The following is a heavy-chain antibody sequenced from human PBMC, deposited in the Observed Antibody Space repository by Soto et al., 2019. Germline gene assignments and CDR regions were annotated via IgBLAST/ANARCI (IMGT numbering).Heavy chain of an antibody. CDR1: GYTYTSYG. V-gene: IGHV1-18*04. Sequence: ASVKVSCKASGYTYTSYGISWVRQAPGQGLEWMGWISAYNGNTDYAQKVQGRVTMTTDTSTSTAYMDLRNLRSDDTAVYYCARDRFYHDSSYHYYGMDVWGQGTTVTVSS. CDR2: ISAYNGNT. D-gene: IGHD3-22*01. J-gene: IGHJ6*02. CDR3: ARDRFYHDSSYHYYGMDV.